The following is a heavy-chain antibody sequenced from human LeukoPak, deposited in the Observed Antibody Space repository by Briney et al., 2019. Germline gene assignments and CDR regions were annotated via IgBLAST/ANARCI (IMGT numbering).Heavy chain of an antibody. D-gene: IGHD3-22*01. V-gene: IGHV1-2*02. J-gene: IGHJ4*02. CDR3: ARVDLSYYYDSSGYYGAYFDY. CDR2: INPNSGGT. CDR1: GYTFTGYY. Sequence: ASVKVSCKASGYTFTGYYMHWVRQAPGQGLEWMGWINPNSGGTNYAQKFQGRVTMTRDTSISTAYMELSRLRSDDTAVYYCARVDLSYYYDSSGYYGAYFDYWGQGTLVTGSS.